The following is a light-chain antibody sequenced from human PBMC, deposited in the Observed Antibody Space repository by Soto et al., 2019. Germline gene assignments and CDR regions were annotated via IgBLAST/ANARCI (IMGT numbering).Light chain of an antibody. Sequence: EIVMTQSPATLSVSPGERATLSCRASQSVSSNLAWYQQKPGQAPRLLIYGASTRATGIPARFSGSGSGTEVTLTISSGQSEDFAVYYCQQYNNWPPWTFGQGTKVEIK. V-gene: IGKV3-15*01. CDR2: GAS. J-gene: IGKJ1*01. CDR3: QQYNNWPPWT. CDR1: QSVSSN.